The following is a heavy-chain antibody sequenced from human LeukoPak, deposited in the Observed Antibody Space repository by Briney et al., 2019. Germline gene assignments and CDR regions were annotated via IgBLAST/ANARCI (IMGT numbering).Heavy chain of an antibody. CDR3: ANWYSSGSKKGSWY. Sequence: PGGSLRLSCAASGFTFSSYGMSWVRQAPGKGLEWVSAIRGSGGSTYYADSVKGRFTISRDNSKNTLYLQMNSLRAEDTAVYYCANWYSSGSKKGSWYWGQGTLVTVSS. D-gene: IGHD6-19*01. CDR2: IRGSGGST. V-gene: IGHV3-23*01. CDR1: GFTFSSYG. J-gene: IGHJ4*02.